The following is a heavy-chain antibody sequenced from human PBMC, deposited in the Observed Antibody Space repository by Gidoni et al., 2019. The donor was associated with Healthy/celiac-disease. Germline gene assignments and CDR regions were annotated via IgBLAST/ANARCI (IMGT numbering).Heavy chain of an antibody. CDR2: INHSGST. J-gene: IGHJ3*02. D-gene: IGHD3-16*02. Sequence: QVQLQQWGAGLLKPSETLSLTCAVYGGSFSGYYWSWIRQPPGKGLEWIGEINHSGSTNYNPYLKSRVTISVDTSKNQFSLKLSSGTAADTAVYYCARWGYDYVWGSYRIDAFDIWGQGTMVTVSS. CDR3: ARWGYDYVWGSYRIDAFDI. V-gene: IGHV4-34*01. CDR1: GGSFSGYY.